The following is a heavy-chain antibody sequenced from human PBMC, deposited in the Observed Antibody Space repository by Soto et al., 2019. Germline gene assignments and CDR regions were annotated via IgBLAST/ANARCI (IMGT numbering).Heavy chain of an antibody. V-gene: IGHV1-18*01. CDR2: ISSYNGNT. CDR3: ARGGVTTSNGDFDY. J-gene: IGHJ4*02. Sequence: VKVACKASGYGLTVYGVGWVRQATGQGLEWMGWISSYNGNTNYAQKLQGRVSMRTDTSTGSAYMALSSLRSDVTAVEICARGGVTTSNGDFDYWGQGTLVTVSS. CDR1: GYGLTVYG. D-gene: IGHD4-17*01.